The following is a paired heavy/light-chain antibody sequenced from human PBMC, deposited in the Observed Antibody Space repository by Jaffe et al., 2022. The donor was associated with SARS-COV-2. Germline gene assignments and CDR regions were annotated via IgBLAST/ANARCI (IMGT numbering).Heavy chain of an antibody. D-gene: IGHD5-12*01. Sequence: EVQLVQSGAEVKKPGESLKISCKGSGYSFTNYWIAWVRQMRGKGLEWMGVIYPGESDTRYSPSFQGQVTISADKSISTAYLQWRSLKASDTAMYFCARHVFSGYSGYDYWVSAGYGMDVWGLGTTVTVSS. J-gene: IGHJ6*02. V-gene: IGHV5-51*01. CDR2: IYPGESDT. CDR3: ARHVFSGYSGYDYWVSAGYGMDV. CDR1: GYSFTNYW.
Light chain of an antibody. V-gene: IGKV2-28*01. J-gene: IGKJ1*01. CDR1: LSLLHSNGYNY. Sequence: DIVMTQSPLSLPVTPGEPASISCRSSLSLLHSNGYNYLDWYLQKPGQSPQLLIYLGSNRASGVPDRFSGSGSGTDFTLKISRVEAEDVGVYYCMQALQTPRTFGQGTKVEIK. CDR3: MQALQTPRT. CDR2: LGS.